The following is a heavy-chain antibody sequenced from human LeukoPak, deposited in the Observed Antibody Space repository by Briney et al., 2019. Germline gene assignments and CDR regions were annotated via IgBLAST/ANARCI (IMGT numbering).Heavy chain of an antibody. D-gene: IGHD6-13*01. Sequence: GGSLRLSCAASGFSFDAYTMNWIRQAPGRGLEWVSSISGSGLYIFYADSMKGRFTVSRDNAKNSLYPQMHSLKAEDTSVYFCARGSYSSSWFEKYYFDSWGQGTLVTVSA. CDR3: ARGSYSSSWFEKYYFDS. V-gene: IGHV3-21*03. J-gene: IGHJ4*02. CDR1: GFSFDAYT. CDR2: ISGSGLYI.